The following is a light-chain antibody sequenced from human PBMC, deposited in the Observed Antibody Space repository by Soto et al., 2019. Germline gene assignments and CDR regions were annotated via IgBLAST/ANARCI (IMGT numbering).Light chain of an antibody. V-gene: IGKV1-9*01. CDR2: AAS. Sequence: IQFTQSPSSLSASVGDRVTITCRASQVISSDLAWYQQKPGKAPKLLIYAASTLQTGVPSRFSGTGSGTDFTLTISSLQPEDFETYYCQQSHSNPRTFGRGTKVDIK. CDR3: QQSHSNPRT. CDR1: QVISSD. J-gene: IGKJ1*01.